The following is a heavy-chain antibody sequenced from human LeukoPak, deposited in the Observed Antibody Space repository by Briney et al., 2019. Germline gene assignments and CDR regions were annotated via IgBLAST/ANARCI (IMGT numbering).Heavy chain of an antibody. J-gene: IGHJ3*01. Sequence: ASVKVSCKASGYTFTSYAMNWVRQAPGQGLEWMGWINTNTGNPTYAQGFTGRFVFSLDTSVSTAYLQISSLKAEDTAVYYCATDYDDYIWDAFDVWGQGTMVTVSS. D-gene: IGHD4-17*01. V-gene: IGHV7-4-1*02. CDR1: GYTFTSYA. CDR3: ATDYDDYIWDAFDV. CDR2: INTNTGNP.